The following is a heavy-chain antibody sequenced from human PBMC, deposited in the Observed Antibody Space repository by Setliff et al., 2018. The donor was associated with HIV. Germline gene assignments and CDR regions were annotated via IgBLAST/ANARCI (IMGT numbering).Heavy chain of an antibody. CDR1: GGSFIGSSFQ. J-gene: IGHJ4*02. V-gene: IGHV4-39*07. CDR3: ARGPPFAY. Sequence: PSETLSLTCNVSGGSFIGSSFQSTWIRQAPGKGLEWIGDITYSGTTMYFNYNPSLESRPSLSEDTSRHQFSLKLTSVTADDTGIYYCARGPPFAYWGQGLLVTV. CDR2: ITYSGTTMYF.